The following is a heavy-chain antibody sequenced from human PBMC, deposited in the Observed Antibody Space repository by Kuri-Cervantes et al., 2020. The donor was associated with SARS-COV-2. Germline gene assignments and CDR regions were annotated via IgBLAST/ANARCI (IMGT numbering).Heavy chain of an antibody. CDR2: INHSGST. D-gene: IGHD3-22*01. CDR1: GGSFSGYY. CDR3: ARGRNYYDSSGYFYYFDY. J-gene: IGHJ4*02. Sequence: GSLRLSCAVYGGSFSGYYWSWIRQPPGKGLEWIGEINHSGSTNYNPSLKSRVTISVDTSKNQFSLKLSSVTAADTAVYYCARGRNYYDSSGYFYYFDYWGQGTLVTVS. V-gene: IGHV4-34*01.